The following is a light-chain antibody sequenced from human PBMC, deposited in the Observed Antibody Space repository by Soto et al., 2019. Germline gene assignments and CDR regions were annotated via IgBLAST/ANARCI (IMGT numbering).Light chain of an antibody. Sequence: DIQMTQSPSSLSASLGDRVTITCRASQSIAFFLNWYQQKPGQAPKVLIYEASSLRSGVPSRFSGSGSGTDFILTISSLQPEDFATYYCQQSYTTPDTFGQGTKLEIK. V-gene: IGKV1-39*01. CDR2: EAS. CDR3: QQSYTTPDT. J-gene: IGKJ2*01. CDR1: QSIAFF.